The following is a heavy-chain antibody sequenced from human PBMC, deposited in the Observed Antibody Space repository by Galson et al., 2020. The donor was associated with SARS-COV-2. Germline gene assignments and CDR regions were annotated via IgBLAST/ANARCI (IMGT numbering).Heavy chain of an antibody. J-gene: IGHJ5*02. CDR3: ARSDIVVVPAAIGWFDP. CDR2: IYTSGST. CDR1: GGSIRSGSYY. Sequence: SETLSLTCTVSGGSIRSGSYYWSWIRPPAGKGLEWIGRIYTSGSTNYNPSLKSRVTISVDTSKNQFSLKLSSVTAADTAVYYCARSDIVVVPAAIGWFDPWGQGTLVTVSS. V-gene: IGHV4-61*02. D-gene: IGHD2-2*01.